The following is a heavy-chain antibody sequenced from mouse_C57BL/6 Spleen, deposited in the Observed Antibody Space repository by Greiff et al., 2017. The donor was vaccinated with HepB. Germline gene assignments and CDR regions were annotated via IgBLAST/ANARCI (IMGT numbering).Heavy chain of an antibody. D-gene: IGHD2-5*01. Sequence: EVQGVESGGGLVKPGGSLKLSCAASGFTFSSYAMSWVRQTPEKRLEWVATISDGGRYTYYPDNVKGRFTISRDNAKNNLYLQMSHLKSEDTAMYYCAREGSYSNCGGFAYWGQGTLVTVSA. CDR3: AREGSYSNCGGFAY. V-gene: IGHV5-4*01. CDR2: ISDGGRYT. J-gene: IGHJ3*01. CDR1: GFTFSSYA.